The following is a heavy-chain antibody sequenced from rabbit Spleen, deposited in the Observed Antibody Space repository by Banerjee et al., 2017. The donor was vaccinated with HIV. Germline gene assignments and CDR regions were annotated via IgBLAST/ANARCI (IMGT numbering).Heavy chain of an antibody. CDR1: GVSFSDKDV. V-gene: IGHV1S45*01. CDR3: ARDLVGVIGWNFYL. Sequence: QQQLVESGGGLVKPEGSLTLTCKASGVSFSDKDVMCWVRQAPGKGLEWIACINIATGKSVYASWAKGRFTMSRTSSTTVTLQMTSLTAADTATYFCARDLVGVIGWNFYLWGPGTLVTVS. CDR2: INIATGKS. D-gene: IGHD1-1*01. J-gene: IGHJ4*01.